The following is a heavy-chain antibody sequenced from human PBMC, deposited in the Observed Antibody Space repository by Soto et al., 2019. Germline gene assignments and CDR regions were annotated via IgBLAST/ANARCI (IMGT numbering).Heavy chain of an antibody. J-gene: IGHJ4*02. V-gene: IGHV3-30*03. Sequence: QAQLVESGGGVVQPGRSLRLSYAASGFAFSSYGMHWVRQAPGTRLELVAVISYDGSLQHYADSVKGRFTITRDNSKNMVLRQMSSLRAEDTAVYYCVSDRGYGHASVPYSWGQGTLVSVSS. D-gene: IGHD5-18*01. CDR3: VSDRGYGHASVPYS. CDR1: GFAFSSYG. CDR2: ISYDGSLQ.